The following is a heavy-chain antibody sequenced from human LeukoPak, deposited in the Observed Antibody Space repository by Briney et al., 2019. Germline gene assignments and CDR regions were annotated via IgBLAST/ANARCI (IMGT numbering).Heavy chain of an antibody. J-gene: IGHJ4*02. CDR2: INPNNDGT. CDR1: GYTFTDYY. Sequence: ASVKVSCKTSGYTFTDYYTHWVRQAPGQGPEWMGWINPNNDGTNYAQKFQGRVTMTRDTSISTAYMELRGLRSDDTAVYYCARDVAHCSGSSCYSVGNPDFWGQGTLVTVAS. V-gene: IGHV1-2*02. D-gene: IGHD2-15*01. CDR3: ARDVAHCSGSSCYSVGNPDF.